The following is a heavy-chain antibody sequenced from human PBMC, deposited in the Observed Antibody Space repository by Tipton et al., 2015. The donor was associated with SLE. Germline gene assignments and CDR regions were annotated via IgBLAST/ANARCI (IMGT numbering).Heavy chain of an antibody. CDR3: ARESREGTVIQGPHVSFDI. D-gene: IGHD2-21*01. V-gene: IGHV4-31*03. CDR2: IYYSGAT. J-gene: IGHJ3*02. CDR1: GGSISSGDFY. Sequence: TLSLTCNVSGGSISSGDFYWSWIRQHPGRGLEWIGHIYYSGATSYNSSLKSRVTISLDTSKNQFSLKLSSVTAADTAVYYCARESREGTVIQGPHVSFDIWGQGTMVTVSS.